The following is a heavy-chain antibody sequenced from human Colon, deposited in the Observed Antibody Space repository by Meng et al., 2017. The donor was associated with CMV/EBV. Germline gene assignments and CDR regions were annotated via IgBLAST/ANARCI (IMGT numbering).Heavy chain of an antibody. J-gene: IGHJ4*02. CDR1: IKRNNYD. CDR3: ARHAGTRITMIRHFDS. D-gene: IGHD3-22*01. V-gene: IGHV4-39*01. CDR2: VYVSGSA. Sequence: IKRNNYDWGRNRQTAGKGLEWIGNVYVSGSAYYNPSLKSRVTISVDTSKNQFSLKVNSVTAADTAVYYCARHAGTRITMIRHFDSWGQGTLVTVSS.